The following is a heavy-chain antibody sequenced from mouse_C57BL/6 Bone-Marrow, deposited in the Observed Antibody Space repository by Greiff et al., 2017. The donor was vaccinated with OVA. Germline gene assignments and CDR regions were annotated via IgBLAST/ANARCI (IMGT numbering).Heavy chain of an antibody. Sequence: VQLKQSPAELVCPGASVTLSCKASGYTFTAYELHWVKQTPVLGLEWIGAIDPETGGTAYNQKFKGNAILTADKSSSTAYMEFRSLTSADSAVYYCTRTGTRATDNSGQGTSATVSS. D-gene: IGHD4-1*01. CDR2: IDPETGGT. J-gene: IGHJ4*01. CDR1: GYTFTAYE. CDR3: TRTGTRATDN. V-gene: IGHV1-15*01.